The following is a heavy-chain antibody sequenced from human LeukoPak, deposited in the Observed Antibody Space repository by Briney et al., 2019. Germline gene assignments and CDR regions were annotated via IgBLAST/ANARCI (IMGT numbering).Heavy chain of an antibody. J-gene: IGHJ4*02. CDR3: TTGDSSSPL. CDR2: VKSKADGGTT. D-gene: IGHD3-22*01. Sequence: GGSLRLSCAASGFTFSNAWMNWARQAPGKGLEWVGRVKSKADGGTTEYAAPVKGRFTISRDDSKNTLYLQMNSLKTEDAAVYYCTTGDSSSPLWGQGTLVTVSS. V-gene: IGHV3-15*01. CDR1: GFTFSNAW.